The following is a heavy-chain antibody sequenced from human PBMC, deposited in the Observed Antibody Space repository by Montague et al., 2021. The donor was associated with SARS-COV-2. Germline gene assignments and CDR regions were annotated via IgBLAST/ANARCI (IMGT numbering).Heavy chain of an antibody. V-gene: IGHV4-39*01. J-gene: IGHJ3*02. D-gene: IGHD3-22*01. CDR2: IYYSGST. Sequence: SETLSLTCTVSGGSISSSSYYWGWIRPPPGKGLEWIGSIYYSGSTYYNPSLKSRVTISVYTSKNQFSLKLSSVTAADTAVYYCARFPTSNYYNSKTAPATPDAFDTWGQGTMVTVSS. CDR3: ARFPTSNYYNSKTAPATPDAFDT. CDR1: GGSISSSSYY.